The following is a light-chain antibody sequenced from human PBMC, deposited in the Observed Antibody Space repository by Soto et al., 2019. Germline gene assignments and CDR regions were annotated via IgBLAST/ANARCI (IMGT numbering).Light chain of an antibody. CDR3: QQYTTWPEA. V-gene: IGKV3-15*01. Sequence: EIVMTQSTATLSVSPGERATLSCRASQSVSRNLAWYQQKPRQAPRLLIYGASTRASRIPARFSVSGSGTQLTLTISSLQSEDFAVYYCQQYTTWPEAFGPGTKVEIK. CDR2: GAS. CDR1: QSVSRN. J-gene: IGKJ3*01.